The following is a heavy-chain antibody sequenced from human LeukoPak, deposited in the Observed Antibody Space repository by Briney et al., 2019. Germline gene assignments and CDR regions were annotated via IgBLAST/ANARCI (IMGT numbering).Heavy chain of an antibody. V-gene: IGHV1-69*05. CDR1: GGTFSSYA. D-gene: IGHD5-18*01. CDR2: IIPIFGTA. Sequence: SVKVSCKASGGTFSSYATSWVRQAPGQGLEWMGRIIPIFGTANYAQKFQGRVTITTDESTSTAYMELSSLRSEDTAVYYCARDHWTVPVWKNGYSYDPTWEYAFDIWGQGTMVTVSS. CDR3: ARDHWTVPVWKNGYSYDPTWEYAFDI. J-gene: IGHJ3*02.